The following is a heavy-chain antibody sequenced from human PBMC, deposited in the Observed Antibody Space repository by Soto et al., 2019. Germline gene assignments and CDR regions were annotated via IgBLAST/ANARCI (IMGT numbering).Heavy chain of an antibody. Sequence: PSETLSLTCTVSGGSTSSGEYYWSWIRQPPGKGLEWVGFTYYSGSTYYNPSLKSRLTISLDTSKNQFSLKLNSVTAADTAVHYCARASIKISGVIIHYGMDVWGQGTRVTVSS. CDR3: ARASIKISGVIIHYGMDV. CDR2: TYYSGST. V-gene: IGHV4-30-4*01. J-gene: IGHJ6*02. D-gene: IGHD3-3*01. CDR1: GGSTSSGEYY.